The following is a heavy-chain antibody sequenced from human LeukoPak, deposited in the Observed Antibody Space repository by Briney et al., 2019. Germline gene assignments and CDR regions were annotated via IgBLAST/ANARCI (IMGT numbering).Heavy chain of an antibody. CDR1: GGSFSGYY. J-gene: IGHJ5*02. Sequence: SETLSLTCAVYGGSFSGYYWSWIRQPPGKGLEWIGEINHRGSTNYNPSLKSRVTISVDTSKNQFSLKLTSVTAADTAVYYCARLNKPGWFDPWGQGTLVTVSS. CDR2: INHRGST. D-gene: IGHD1-14*01. V-gene: IGHV4-34*01. CDR3: ARLNKPGWFDP.